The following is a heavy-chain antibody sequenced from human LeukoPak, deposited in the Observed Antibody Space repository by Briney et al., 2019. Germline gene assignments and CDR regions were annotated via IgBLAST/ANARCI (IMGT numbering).Heavy chain of an antibody. J-gene: IGHJ4*02. CDR1: GFTVSSNY. V-gene: IGHV3-53*04. CDR2: IYSGGST. CDR3: ARDLRSVGYYYGSDY. D-gene: IGHD3-22*01. Sequence: GGSLRLSCAASGFTVSSNYMSWVRQAPGKGLEWVSVIYSGGSTYYADSVKGRFTISRHNSKNTLYLQMNSLRAEDTAVYYCARDLRSVGYYYGSDYWGQGTLVTVSS.